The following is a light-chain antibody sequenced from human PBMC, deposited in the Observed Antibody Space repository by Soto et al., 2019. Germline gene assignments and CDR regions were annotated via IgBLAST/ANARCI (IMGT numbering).Light chain of an antibody. Sequence: QSALTQPASVSGSPGQSITISCTGTSSDVGGYNYVSWYQQHPGKAPRLMIYEVNNRPSGVSNRFSGSKSGNTASLTISGLQADDEDDYCCTSYTTTSPRVVFGAGTKLTVL. CDR2: EVN. V-gene: IGLV2-14*01. CDR3: TSYTTTSPRVV. CDR1: SSDVGGYNY. J-gene: IGLJ2*01.